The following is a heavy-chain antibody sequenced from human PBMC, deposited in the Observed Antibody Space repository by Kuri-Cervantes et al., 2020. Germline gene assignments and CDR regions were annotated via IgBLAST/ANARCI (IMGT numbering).Heavy chain of an antibody. CDR2: ISSSGSTI. Sequence: GESLKISCAASGFTFSSYSMSWIRQAPGKGLEWVSYISSSGSTIYYADSVRGRFTISRGNAKNSLYLQMNSLRAEDTAVYYCARGIAAAGEGFDYWGQGTLVTVSS. D-gene: IGHD6-13*01. CDR3: ARGIAAAGEGFDY. J-gene: IGHJ4*02. CDR1: GFTFSSYS. V-gene: IGHV3-48*04.